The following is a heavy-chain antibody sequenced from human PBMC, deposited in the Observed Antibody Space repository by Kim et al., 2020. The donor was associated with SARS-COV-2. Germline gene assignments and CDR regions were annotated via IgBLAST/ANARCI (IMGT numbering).Heavy chain of an antibody. Sequence: SETLSLTCTVSSGSISSGGYYWSWIRQHPGKGLEWIGCIYYSGSTSYNPSLKSRVTMSVDTSRNHFSLKLSSVTAADTAVYYWARGGWSGGSCQIDYWG. CDR3: ARGGWSGGSCQIDY. D-gene: IGHD2-15*01. CDR1: SGSISSGGYY. V-gene: IGHV4-31*03. CDR2: IYYSGST. J-gene: IGHJ4*01.